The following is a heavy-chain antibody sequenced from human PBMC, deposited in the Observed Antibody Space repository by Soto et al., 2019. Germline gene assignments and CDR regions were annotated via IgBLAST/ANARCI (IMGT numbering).Heavy chain of an antibody. J-gene: IGHJ6*03. CDR3: ARSTVTTSGSLHYYYYMDV. CDR1: GGTFSSYT. V-gene: IGHV1-69*02. Sequence: ASVKVSCKASGGTFSSYTISWVRQAPGQGLEWMGRIIPILGIANYAQKFQGRVTITADKSTSQAYMEPSSLRSEDTAVYYCARSTVTTSGSLHYYYYMDVWGKGTTVTVSS. CDR2: IIPILGIA. D-gene: IGHD4-17*01.